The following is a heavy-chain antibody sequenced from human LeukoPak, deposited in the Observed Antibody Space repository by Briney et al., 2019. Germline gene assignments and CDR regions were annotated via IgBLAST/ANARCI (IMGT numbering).Heavy chain of an antibody. Sequence: ASVKVSCKASGYTFNFYDIHWVRQAAGQGLEWMGWMNPHSDNTGYAQKFMGRITLTRNTSTSVACMELTNLRSEDTAVYFCARGRRDVFDIWGQGTTVIVS. J-gene: IGHJ3*02. CDR2: MNPHSDNT. V-gene: IGHV1-8*03. CDR3: ARGRRDVFDI. CDR1: GYTFNFYD.